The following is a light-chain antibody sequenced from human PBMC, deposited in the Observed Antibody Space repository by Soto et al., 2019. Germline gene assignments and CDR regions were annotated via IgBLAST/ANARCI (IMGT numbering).Light chain of an antibody. V-gene: IGKV4-1*01. J-gene: IGKJ1*01. CDR2: WAC. CDR1: QSVLYSSNNKNY. Sequence: DIVMTQSPDSLAVSLGERGTINCKSSQSVLYSSNNKNYLAWYQKKPGQPPKLLIYWACTRESGVPDRFSGSGSGTDFTLTISSLQAEDVAVYYCQQFYSTPTWTFGQGTKVEIK. CDR3: QQFYSTPTWT.